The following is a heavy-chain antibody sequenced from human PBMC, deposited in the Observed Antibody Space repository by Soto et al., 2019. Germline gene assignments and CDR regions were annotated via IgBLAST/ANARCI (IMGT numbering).Heavy chain of an antibody. V-gene: IGHV3-11*01. D-gene: IGHD6-6*01. Sequence: GGSLRLSCAASGFTFSDYYMSWIRQAPGKGLEWVSYISSSGSTIYYADSVKGRFTISRDNAKNSLYLQMNSLGAEDTAVYYCARSAYSSSSLYYYGMDVWGQGTTVTVSS. J-gene: IGHJ6*02. CDR3: ARSAYSSSSLYYYGMDV. CDR1: GFTFSDYY. CDR2: ISSSGSTI.